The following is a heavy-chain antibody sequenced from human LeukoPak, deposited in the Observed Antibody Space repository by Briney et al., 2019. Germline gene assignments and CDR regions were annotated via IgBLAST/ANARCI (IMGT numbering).Heavy chain of an antibody. Sequence: GGSLRLSCAASGFTFSSYAMSWVRQAPGKGLEWVSAISGSGGSTYYADSVKGRFTISRDNSKNTLYLQMNSLRAEDTAVYYCADYDSSGYYPSDYWGQGTLVTVSS. CDR3: ADYDSSGYYPSDY. J-gene: IGHJ4*02. V-gene: IGHV3-23*01. CDR1: GFTFSSYA. CDR2: ISGSGGST. D-gene: IGHD3-22*01.